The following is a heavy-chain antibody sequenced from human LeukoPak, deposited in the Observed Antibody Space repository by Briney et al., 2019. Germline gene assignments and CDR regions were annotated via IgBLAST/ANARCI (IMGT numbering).Heavy chain of an antibody. J-gene: IGHJ4*02. CDR3: TRGPPNWGYDF. Sequence: ASVKVSCKASGYTFVSYDINWVRQATGQGPEWMGWMSPKSGSTGYAQKFQGRVTMTRDTSINTAYMELSGLISEDTAVYYCTRGPPNWGYDFWGQGTLVTVSS. CDR2: MSPKSGST. V-gene: IGHV1-8*01. CDR1: GYTFVSYD. D-gene: IGHD7-27*01.